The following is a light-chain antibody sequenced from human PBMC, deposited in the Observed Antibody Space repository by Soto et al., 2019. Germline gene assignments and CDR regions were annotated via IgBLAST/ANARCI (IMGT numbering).Light chain of an antibody. J-gene: IGKJ5*01. CDR2: GAS. CDR3: QQYGGPPPIT. V-gene: IGKV3-20*01. Sequence: EIVLTQSPGTLSLSPGERATLSCRASQSVSSSYLAWYQQKPGQAPRLLIYGASSRATGIPDRFSGSGSGTDFTLTISRLEAEDFAVYYCQQYGGPPPITFGQGTRLEIK. CDR1: QSVSSSY.